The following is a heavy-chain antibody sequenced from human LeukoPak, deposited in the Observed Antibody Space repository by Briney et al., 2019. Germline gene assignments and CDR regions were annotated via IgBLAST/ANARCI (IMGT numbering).Heavy chain of an antibody. D-gene: IGHD3-9*01. Sequence: SSETLSLTCTVSGGSISSYYWSWIRQPPGKGLEWIGYIYYSGSTNYNPSLKSRVTISVDTSKNQFSLKLSSVTAADTAVYYCAREIRYLGGGAFDIWGQGTMVTVSS. CDR3: AREIRYLGGGAFDI. CDR1: GGSISSYY. J-gene: IGHJ3*02. V-gene: IGHV4-59*01. CDR2: IYYSGST.